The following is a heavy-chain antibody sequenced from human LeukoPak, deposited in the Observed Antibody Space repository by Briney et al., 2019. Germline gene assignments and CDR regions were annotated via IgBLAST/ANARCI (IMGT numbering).Heavy chain of an antibody. CDR3: ARVQSAAMGRYHFDY. D-gene: IGHD2-2*01. V-gene: IGHV1-18*01. CDR1: GYTFTTYA. Sequence: ASVKVFCKTSGYTFTTYAISWVRQAPGQGLECMGWISVNNGHTKYPQKFQGRVTMTTDTPTGTAYMELWSLRSDDTAVYYCARVQSAAMGRYHFDYWGQGTLVTVSP. CDR2: ISVNNGHT. J-gene: IGHJ4*02.